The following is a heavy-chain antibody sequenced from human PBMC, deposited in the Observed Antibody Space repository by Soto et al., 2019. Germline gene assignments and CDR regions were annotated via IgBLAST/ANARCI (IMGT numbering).Heavy chain of an antibody. Sequence: PSETLSLTCTVSGGSISSSSYYWGWTRQPPGKGLEWIGNIYYSGGTYYNPSLKSRVTISVDTSKNQFSLKLSSVTAADTAVYYCMLGSGWKDFDYWGQGTLVTVSS. CDR1: GGSISSSSYY. J-gene: IGHJ4*02. V-gene: IGHV4-39*01. CDR3: MLGSGWKDFDY. CDR2: IYYSGGT. D-gene: IGHD3-22*01.